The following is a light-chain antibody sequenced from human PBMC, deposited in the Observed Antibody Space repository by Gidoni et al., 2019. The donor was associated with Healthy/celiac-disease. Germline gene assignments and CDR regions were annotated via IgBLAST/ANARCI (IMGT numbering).Light chain of an antibody. CDR3: QQYGSSPTT. CDR2: GAS. Sequence: DIVLTQSPGTLSLSPGERATLSCRASQSVSSSYLAWYQQKPGQAPRLLIYGASSRATGIPDRFSGSGSGTDFTLTISSLEPEDFAVYYCQQYGSSPTTFGQGTKVEIK. V-gene: IGKV3-20*01. J-gene: IGKJ1*01. CDR1: QSVSSSY.